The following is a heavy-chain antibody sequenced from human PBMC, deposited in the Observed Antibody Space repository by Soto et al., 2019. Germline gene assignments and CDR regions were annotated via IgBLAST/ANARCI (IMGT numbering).Heavy chain of an antibody. D-gene: IGHD2-15*01. J-gene: IGHJ6*02. V-gene: IGHV1-18*01. CDR2: ISAYNSNE. CDR3: ARYVECSSGRCDLYSHDFFGMDF. Sequence: ASVKVSCKASGYSFMRYGISWVRQAPGQGLEWMGWISAYNSNEKYAQKFQGRVTLTIDTSTNTAYMELRSLTPDDTAVYYCARYVECSSGRCDLYSHDFFGMDFWGQGTTVTVSS. CDR1: GYSFMRYG.